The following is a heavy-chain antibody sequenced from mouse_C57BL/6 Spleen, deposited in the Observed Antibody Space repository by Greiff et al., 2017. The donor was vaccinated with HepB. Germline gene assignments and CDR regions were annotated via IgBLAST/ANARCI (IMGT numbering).Heavy chain of an antibody. D-gene: IGHD1-1*01. J-gene: IGHJ2*01. CDR1: GYAFSSYW. CDR3: AKEDYGSFDY. Sequence: QVQLQQSGAELVKPGASVKISCKASGYAFSSYWMKWVKQRPGEGLEWIGPHYPGDGDTNYNGKFKGKATLTADKSSSTVYMQLRSLTTEDSAVYFCAKEDYGSFDYWGQGTTLTVSS. V-gene: IGHV1-80*01. CDR2: HYPGDGDT.